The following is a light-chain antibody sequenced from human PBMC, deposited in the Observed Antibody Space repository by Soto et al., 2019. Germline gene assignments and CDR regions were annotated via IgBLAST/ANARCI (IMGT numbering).Light chain of an antibody. V-gene: IGKV1-5*03. CDR2: KAS. J-gene: IGKJ1*01. CDR3: QHYNSYSEA. Sequence: DIQMTPSPSTLSASVGDRVTITCRASQSISSWLAWDQQKPGKASKLLIYKASTLKSGVPSRFSGSGSGTEFTLTISSLQPDDFATYYCQHYNSYSEAFGQGTKVDIK. CDR1: QSISSW.